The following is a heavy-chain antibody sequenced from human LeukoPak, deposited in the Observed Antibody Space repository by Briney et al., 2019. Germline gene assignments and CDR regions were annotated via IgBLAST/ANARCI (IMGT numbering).Heavy chain of an antibody. CDR3: ARDVAMYSRTWSDAFDT. V-gene: IGHV3-11*04. J-gene: IGHJ3*02. CDR2: SSTSGSIT. CDR1: GFTFSDYY. D-gene: IGHD6-13*01. Sequence: GGSLRLSCAASGFTFSDYYMSWIRQAPGKGLQWLAYSSTSGSITYYADSVKGRFTISRDNAKNSVYLQMNSLRVEDTAVYYCARDVAMYSRTWSDAFDTWGQGTMVTVSS.